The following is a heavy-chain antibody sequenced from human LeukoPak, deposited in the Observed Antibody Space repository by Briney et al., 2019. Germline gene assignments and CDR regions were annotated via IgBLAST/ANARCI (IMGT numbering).Heavy chain of an antibody. V-gene: IGHV4-4*07. D-gene: IGHD1-26*01. CDR1: GGSISSYY. CDR3: ARHHRGPIVGAIYYNYGMDV. J-gene: IGHJ6*02. Sequence: SETLSPTCTVSGGSISSYYWSWIRQPAGKGLEWIGRIYTSGSTNYNPSLKSRVTMSVDTTKNQFSLKLTSVTAADTAVYYCARHHRGPIVGAIYYNYGMDVWGQGTTVTVSS. CDR2: IYTSGST.